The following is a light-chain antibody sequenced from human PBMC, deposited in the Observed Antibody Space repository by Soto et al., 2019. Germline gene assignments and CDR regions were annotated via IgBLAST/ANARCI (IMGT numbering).Light chain of an antibody. CDR3: QQYGSSGT. J-gene: IGKJ1*01. Sequence: IVMTSAPATLSKSPLEIATRYCRASQSVTSNLPWYQQKPGQVPSLLISDVSNRATGIPARFSGSGSGTDFTLTISRLEPEDFAVYYCQQYGSSGTFGQGTNVDI. V-gene: IGKV3-20*01. CDR2: DVS. CDR1: QSVTSN.